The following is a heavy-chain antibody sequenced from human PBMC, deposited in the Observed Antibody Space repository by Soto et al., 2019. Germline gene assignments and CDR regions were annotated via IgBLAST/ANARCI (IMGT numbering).Heavy chain of an antibody. CDR1: GYSISSGYY. J-gene: IGHJ5*02. D-gene: IGHD3-22*01. CDR2: IYHGRST. V-gene: IGHV4-38-2*01. Sequence: KLSETLSLTCAVSGYSISSGYYWGWLRQPPGKGLEWIGSIYHGRSTYYNPSLNSRVTLSIDMTNNHVSLILNSVTAADTAVYYCARVGPWVPYYYDSSPYTFENWFDPWGQGTLVTVSS. CDR3: ARVGPWVPYYYDSSPYTFENWFDP.